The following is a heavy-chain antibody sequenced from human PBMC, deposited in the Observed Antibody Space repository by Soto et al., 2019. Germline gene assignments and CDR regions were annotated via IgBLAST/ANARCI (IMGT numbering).Heavy chain of an antibody. CDR3: ATDMYYYDSSGSFKGDY. V-gene: IGHV1-24*01. Sequence: QVQLVQSGAEVKEPGASVKVSCKVSGYTLTELSMHWVRQAPGKGLEWMGGFDPEGGETIYAQKFQGRVTMTEDTSTDTAYMELSSLRSEDTAVYYCATDMYYYDSSGSFKGDYWGQGTLVTVSS. J-gene: IGHJ4*02. CDR2: FDPEGGET. CDR1: GYTLTELS. D-gene: IGHD3-22*01.